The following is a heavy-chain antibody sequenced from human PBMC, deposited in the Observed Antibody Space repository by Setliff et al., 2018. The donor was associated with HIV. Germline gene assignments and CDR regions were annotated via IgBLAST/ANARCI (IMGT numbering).Heavy chain of an antibody. CDR1: GASIRSFH. D-gene: IGHD6-13*01. CDR2: IYYSGSA. Sequence: SETLSLTCTVSGASIRSFHWSWIRQPPGKGLEWIGYIYYSGSANYTPSLKSRVTISLDTSKNQFSLKLSSVTAADTAVYYCAREGVGQQPDYWGQGTLVTVSS. J-gene: IGHJ4*02. V-gene: IGHV4-59*12. CDR3: AREGVGQQPDY.